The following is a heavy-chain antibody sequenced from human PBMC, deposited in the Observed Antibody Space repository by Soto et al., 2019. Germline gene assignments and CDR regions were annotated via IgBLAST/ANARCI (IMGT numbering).Heavy chain of an antibody. CDR3: ARYKTYDSSGYSDDY. CDR1: GGSVSSGSYY. J-gene: IGHJ4*02. CDR2: IYYSGST. V-gene: IGHV4-61*01. D-gene: IGHD3-22*01. Sequence: PSETLSLTCTVSGGSVSSGSYYWSWIRQPPGKGLEWIGYIYYSGSTNYNPSLKSRVTISVDTSKNQFSLKLSSVTAADTAVYYCARYKTYDSSGYSDDYWGQGTLVTVSS.